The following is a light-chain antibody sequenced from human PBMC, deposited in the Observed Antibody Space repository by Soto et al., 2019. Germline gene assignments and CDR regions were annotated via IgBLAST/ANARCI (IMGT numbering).Light chain of an antibody. V-gene: IGKV3-20*01. CDR1: QSVSSSY. J-gene: IGKJ4*01. CDR3: QQYVSSPLHT. Sequence: EIVLTQSPGTLSLSPGERATLSCRASQSVSSSYLAWYQQKPGQAPRLLIYGASSRATGIPDRFSGSGSGTDITLTISRLEPEDFAVYYCQQYVSSPLHTFGGGTKVEIK. CDR2: GAS.